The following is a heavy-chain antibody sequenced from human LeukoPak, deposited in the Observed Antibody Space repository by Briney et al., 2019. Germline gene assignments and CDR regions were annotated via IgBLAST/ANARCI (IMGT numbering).Heavy chain of an antibody. CDR2: ISSSGSTI. D-gene: IGHD5-12*01. V-gene: IGHV3-48*03. J-gene: IGHJ4*02. Sequence: PGGSLRLSCAASGFTFSSYEMNWVRQAPGKGLEWVSYISSSGSTIYYADSVKGRFTISRDNAKNSPYLQMNSLRAEDTAVYYCARGFGGYDIIDYWGQGTLVTVSS. CDR3: ARGFGGYDIIDY. CDR1: GFTFSSYE.